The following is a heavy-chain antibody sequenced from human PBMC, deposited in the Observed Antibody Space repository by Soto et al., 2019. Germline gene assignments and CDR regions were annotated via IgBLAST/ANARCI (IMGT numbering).Heavy chain of an antibody. V-gene: IGHV6-1*01. J-gene: IGHJ6*03. CDR3: ARGSWDDVSGHYYMDV. D-gene: IGHD1-1*01. CDR2: TYYRSKWYF. Sequence: QVQLQLSGPGLVTPSQTLSLTCAISGDSVSSNSAGWNWIRQTPSRGLEWLGRTYYRSKWYFNYAVSVESRITINPDTSKNQFSPQLSSVTPDDTAVYYCARGSWDDVSGHYYMDVWGKGTTVTVSS. CDR1: GDSVSSNSAG.